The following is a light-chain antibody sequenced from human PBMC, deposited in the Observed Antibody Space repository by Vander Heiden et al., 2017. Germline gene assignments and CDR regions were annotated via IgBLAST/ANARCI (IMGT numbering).Light chain of an antibody. CDR3: QQSCNSPRT. J-gene: IGKJ4*01. CDR1: QDISTN. CDR2: GAS. Sequence: DIQMTQSPSSLSASVGDRVTITCRASQDISTNLTWYQQKPGKAPNLLIFGASTLRSGVPSRFSGSGSGTDFTLTISSLQPEDFATYYCQQSCNSPRTFAGGTELEFK. V-gene: IGKV1-39*01.